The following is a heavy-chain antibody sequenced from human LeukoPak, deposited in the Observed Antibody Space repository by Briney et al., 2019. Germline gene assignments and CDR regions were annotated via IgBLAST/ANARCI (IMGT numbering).Heavy chain of an antibody. CDR3: ARAPLESSGYYYFDY. Sequence: GGSLRLSCAASGFTFSSYGMHWVRQAPGKGLEWVAVIWYDGSNKYYADSVKGRFTISRDNSKNTLYLQMNSLRAEDTAVYYCARAPLESSGYYYFDYWGQGTLVTVSS. J-gene: IGHJ4*02. CDR2: IWYDGSNK. V-gene: IGHV3-33*01. CDR1: GFTFSSYG. D-gene: IGHD3-22*01.